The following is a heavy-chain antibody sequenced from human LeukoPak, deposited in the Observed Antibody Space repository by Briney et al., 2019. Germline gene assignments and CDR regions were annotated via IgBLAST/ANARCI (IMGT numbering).Heavy chain of an antibody. J-gene: IGHJ5*02. CDR3: ARYSRSWFDP. CDR1: GGSISSGGYY. CDR2: IYYSGST. Sequence: SETLSLTCTVSGGSISSGGYYWSWIRQHPGKGLEWIGYIYYSGSTYYNPSLKSRVTISVDTSKNQFSLELSSVTAADTAVYYCARYSRSWFDPWGQGTLVTVSS. V-gene: IGHV4-31*03. D-gene: IGHD5-18*01.